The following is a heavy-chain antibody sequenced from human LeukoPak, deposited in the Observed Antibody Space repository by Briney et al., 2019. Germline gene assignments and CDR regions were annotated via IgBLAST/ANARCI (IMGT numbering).Heavy chain of an antibody. CDR3: ASYIRYCGGDCHLRNQYYFDY. D-gene: IGHD2-21*02. CDR2: LWYDGSNK. V-gene: IGHV3-33*01. J-gene: IGHJ4*02. CDR1: GFTFSSYG. Sequence: GGSLRLSCAASGFTFSSYGMHWVRQAPGKGLEWVAVLWYDGSNKYYADSVKGRFTISRDNSKNTLYLQMNSLRAEDTAVYYCASYIRYCGGDCHLRNQYYFDYWGQGTLVTVSS.